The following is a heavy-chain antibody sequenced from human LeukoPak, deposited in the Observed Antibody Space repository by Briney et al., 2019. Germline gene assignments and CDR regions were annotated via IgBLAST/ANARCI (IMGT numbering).Heavy chain of an antibody. Sequence: SVKVSCKDPGGTFSSYAIGWVRQAPRHRLEWMGGIIPTFGTANYAQKFQGRVTITADESTSTAYTELSSLRSEDTAVYYCARGSLIRTTVNYYYYGMDVWGQGTTVTVSS. CDR3: ARGSLIRTTVNYYYYGMDV. CDR1: GGTFSSYA. V-gene: IGHV1-69*13. J-gene: IGHJ6*02. D-gene: IGHD4-17*01. CDR2: IIPTFGTA.